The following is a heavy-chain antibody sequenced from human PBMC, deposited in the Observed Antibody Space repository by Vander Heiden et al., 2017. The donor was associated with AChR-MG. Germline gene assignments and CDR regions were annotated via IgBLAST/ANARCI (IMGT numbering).Heavy chain of an antibody. J-gene: IGHJ4*02. Sequence: EVQLLESGGGLVQPGGSLRPSCAASGFTFSSYAMSWVRQAPGKGLEWVSAISGSGGSTYYADSVKGRFTISRDNSKNTLYLQMNSLRAEDTAVYYCAKDRRMTTVPTHFDYWGQGTLVTVSS. CDR3: AKDRRMTTVPTHFDY. D-gene: IGHD4-4*01. V-gene: IGHV3-23*01. CDR2: ISGSGGST. CDR1: GFTFSSYA.